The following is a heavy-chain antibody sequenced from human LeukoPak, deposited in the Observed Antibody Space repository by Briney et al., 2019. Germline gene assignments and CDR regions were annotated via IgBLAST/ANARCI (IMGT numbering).Heavy chain of an antibody. V-gene: IGHV4-30-2*01. CDR3: AREDDSGNWFDP. J-gene: IGHJ5*02. Sequence: SQTLSLTCAVSGGFISSCGYSWSWIRQPPGKGLEWIGYIYHSGNTYYNPSLKSRVTISVDRSKNQFSLKLNSVTAADTAVYYCAREDDSGNWFDPWGQGTLVTVSS. CDR1: GGFISSCGYS. CDR2: IYHSGNT. D-gene: IGHD1-26*01.